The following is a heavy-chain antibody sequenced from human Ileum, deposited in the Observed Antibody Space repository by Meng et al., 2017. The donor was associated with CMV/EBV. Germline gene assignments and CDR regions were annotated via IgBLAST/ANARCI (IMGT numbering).Heavy chain of an antibody. D-gene: IGHD2-8*01. J-gene: IGHJ6*02. CDR3: VRGRHCTNSYCVFRYGLDV. CDR1: GFTFSNFA. CDR2: ISHDGNTI. V-gene: IGHV3-30-3*01. Sequence: GESLKISCAASGFTFSNFAMHWVRQAPGKGLEWLAVISHDGNTIFHADSMKGRFNISRDNSKNTVHLQISSLRPEDTAIYYCVRGRHCTNSYCVFRYGLDVWGQGTTVTVSS.